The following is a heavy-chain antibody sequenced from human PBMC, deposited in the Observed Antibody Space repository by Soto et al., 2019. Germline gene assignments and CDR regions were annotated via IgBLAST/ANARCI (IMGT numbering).Heavy chain of an antibody. CDR3: ARVKIGSSGYQEYYFDY. V-gene: IGHV1-18*01. CDR1: GYTFTSYG. D-gene: IGHD3-22*01. Sequence: ASVKVSCKASGYTFTSYGISWVRQAPGQGLEWMGWIIAYNGTTNYAQKLQGRVTMTTDTSTSTAYMELSSLRSEDTAVYYCARVKIGSSGYQEYYFDYWGQGTLVTVSS. J-gene: IGHJ4*02. CDR2: IIAYNGTT.